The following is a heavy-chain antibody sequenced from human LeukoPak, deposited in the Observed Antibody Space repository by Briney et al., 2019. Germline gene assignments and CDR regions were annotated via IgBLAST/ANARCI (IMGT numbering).Heavy chain of an antibody. Sequence: GGSLRLSCAASGFTFSSYAMHWVRQAPGKGLEWVAVTSYDGSKKYYGDSVKGRFAISRDNSKNTLDLQMNSLRVEDTAVYYCAKDPMAYCGGDCYSWPPGIDYWGQGTLVTVSS. CDR2: TSYDGSKK. CDR1: GFTFSSYA. V-gene: IGHV3-30*09. J-gene: IGHJ4*02. CDR3: AKDPMAYCGGDCYSWPPGIDY. D-gene: IGHD2-21*02.